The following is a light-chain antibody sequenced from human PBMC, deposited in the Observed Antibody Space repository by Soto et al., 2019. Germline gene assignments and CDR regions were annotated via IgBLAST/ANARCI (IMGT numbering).Light chain of an antibody. CDR3: QQYVSSQIT. V-gene: IGKV3-20*01. Sequence: EIVLTQSPGTLSLSPGERAALSCGASQSVGSSYLAWYQQKPGQAPRLLIYGASSRATGIPDRFSGSGFGTDFTLTIIRLEPEDFAVYYCQQYVSSQITFGQGTRLEI. J-gene: IGKJ5*01. CDR1: QSVGSSY. CDR2: GAS.